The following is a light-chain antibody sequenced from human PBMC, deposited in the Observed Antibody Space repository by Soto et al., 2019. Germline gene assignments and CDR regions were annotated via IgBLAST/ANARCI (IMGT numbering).Light chain of an antibody. V-gene: IGLV2-18*02. CDR2: DVS. CDR1: SSDVGSSNG. J-gene: IGLJ1*01. CDR3: SSYTTGSTYV. Sequence: QSALTQPPSVSGSPGQSVAISCTGTSSDVGSSNGVSRYQQPPGTAPKLMIYDVSNRPSGVPDRFSGSKSGNTASLTISGLQAEDEADYYCSSYTTGSTYVFGTGTKLTVL.